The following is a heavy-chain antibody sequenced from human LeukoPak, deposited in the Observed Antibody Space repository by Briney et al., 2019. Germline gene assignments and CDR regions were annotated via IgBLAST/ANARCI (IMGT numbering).Heavy chain of an antibody. Sequence: SETLSLTCTVSGGSISSGSYYWSWIRQPAGKGLEWIGHIYTSGSTNYNPSLKSRVTISVDTSKNQFSLKLRSVTAADTAVYYCARRITMVRGVMWDTFDYWGQGTLVTVSS. V-gene: IGHV4-61*09. J-gene: IGHJ4*02. CDR1: GGSISSGSYY. D-gene: IGHD3-10*01. CDR3: ARRITMVRGVMWDTFDY. CDR2: IYTSGST.